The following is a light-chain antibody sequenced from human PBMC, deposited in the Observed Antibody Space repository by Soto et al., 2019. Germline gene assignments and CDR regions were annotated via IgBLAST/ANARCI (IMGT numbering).Light chain of an antibody. CDR1: KLGGKY. CDR3: QAGDSSVV. V-gene: IGLV3-1*01. J-gene: IGLJ2*01. CDR2: EDS. Sequence: SYELTQPPSVSVSPGQTASITCSGNKLGGKYVCWYQQKPGQSPVLVIYEDSKRPSGIPERFSGSNSGNTATLTIRGTQAMDEADYYCQAGDSSVVFGGGTKLTVL.